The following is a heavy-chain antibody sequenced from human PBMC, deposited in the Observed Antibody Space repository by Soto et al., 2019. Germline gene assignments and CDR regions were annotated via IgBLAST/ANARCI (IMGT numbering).Heavy chain of an antibody. Sequence: GGYLRLSCAASGFTFSSYAMSWVRQAPGKGLEWVSAISGSGGSTYYADSVKGRFTISRDNSKNTLYLQMNSLRAEDTAVYYCAKDRYSSSWYYYYGMDVWGQGTTVTVS. V-gene: IGHV3-23*01. J-gene: IGHJ6*02. CDR1: GFTFSSYA. CDR2: ISGSGGST. D-gene: IGHD6-13*01. CDR3: AKDRYSSSWYYYYGMDV.